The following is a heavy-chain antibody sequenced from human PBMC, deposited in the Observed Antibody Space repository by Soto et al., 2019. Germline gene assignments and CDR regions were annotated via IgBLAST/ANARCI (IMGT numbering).Heavy chain of an antibody. Sequence: GGSLRLSCAASGFTVSSNYMSWVRQAPGKGLEWVSVIYSGGSTYYADSVKGRFTISRHNSKNTLYLQMNSLRAEDTAVYYCATHPPYSSSRYRPFDDWGQGTLVTVSS. J-gene: IGHJ4*02. CDR3: ATHPPYSSSRYRPFDD. D-gene: IGHD6-13*01. V-gene: IGHV3-53*04. CDR1: GFTVSSNY. CDR2: IYSGGST.